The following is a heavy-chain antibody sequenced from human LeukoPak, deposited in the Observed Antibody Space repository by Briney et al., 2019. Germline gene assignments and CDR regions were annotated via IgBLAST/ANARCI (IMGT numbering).Heavy chain of an antibody. Sequence: GGSLRLSCAASGFTVSSNYMSWVRQAPGKGLEWVSSISRSGSTKYYADSVKGRFTISRDNAKNTLYLQMNSLRAEDTAVYYCARGGYDSSGYYYVFDYWGQGTLVTVSS. CDR2: ISRSGSTK. J-gene: IGHJ4*02. V-gene: IGHV3-11*04. CDR3: ARGGYDSSGYYYVFDY. CDR1: GFTVSSNY. D-gene: IGHD3-22*01.